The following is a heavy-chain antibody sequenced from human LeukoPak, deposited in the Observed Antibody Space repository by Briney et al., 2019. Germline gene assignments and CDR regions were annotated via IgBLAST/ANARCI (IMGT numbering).Heavy chain of an antibody. CDR3: ARDRKWLSDFDY. CDR1: GYTFASYG. J-gene: IGHJ4*02. V-gene: IGHV1-18*01. Sequence: ASVKVSCKASGYTFASYGISWVRQAPGQGLEWVGWISAYNGNTNYAQKLQGRVTMTTDTSTSTAYMELRSLRSDDTAVYYCARDRKWLSDFDYWGQGTLVTVSS. CDR2: ISAYNGNT. D-gene: IGHD3-22*01.